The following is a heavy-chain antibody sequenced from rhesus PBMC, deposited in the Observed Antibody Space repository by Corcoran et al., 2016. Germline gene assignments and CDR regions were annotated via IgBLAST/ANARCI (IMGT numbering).Heavy chain of an antibody. D-gene: IGHD2-15*01. CDR2: ITYSGST. CDR1: GGSISSGYDY. V-gene: IGHV4-122*02. J-gene: IGHJ4*01. CDR3: ARGVVVLTAPPDY. Sequence: QVQLQESGPGLVKPSETLSLTCAVSGGSISSGYDYWSWIRQPPGKGLEWIGYITYSGSTSYNPSLKSRVTISRDTSKNQFSLKLSSVTAADTAVYYCARGVVVLTAPPDYWGQGVLVTVSS.